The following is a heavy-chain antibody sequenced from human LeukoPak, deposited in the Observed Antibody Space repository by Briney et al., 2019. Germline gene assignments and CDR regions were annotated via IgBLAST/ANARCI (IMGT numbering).Heavy chain of an antibody. J-gene: IGHJ4*02. V-gene: IGHV3-21*01. Sequence: PGGSLRLSCAASGLTFSSYSMNWVRQAPGKGLEWVSSISSSSSYIYYADSVKGRFTISRDNAKNSLSLQMNSLRAEDTAVYYCARGGELVGFDYWGQGTLVTVSS. D-gene: IGHD1-26*01. CDR1: GLTFSSYS. CDR3: ARGGELVGFDY. CDR2: ISSSSSYI.